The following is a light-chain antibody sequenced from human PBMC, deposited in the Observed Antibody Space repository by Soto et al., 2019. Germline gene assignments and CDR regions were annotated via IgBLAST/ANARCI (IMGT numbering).Light chain of an antibody. J-gene: IGKJ5*01. CDR2: GAS. CDR3: QHYNNWPPVT. CDR1: QSVSSN. Sequence: EIVMTQSPATLSVSPGARPTLSCRSSQSVSSNLAWYQQKPGQAPRLLIYGASTRATGIPARFSGSGSGTEFSLTISSLQSADFAVYYCQHYNNWPPVTFGQGTRLDIK. V-gene: IGKV3-15*01.